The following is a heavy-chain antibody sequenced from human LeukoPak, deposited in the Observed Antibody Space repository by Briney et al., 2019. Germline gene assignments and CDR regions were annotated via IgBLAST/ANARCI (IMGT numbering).Heavy chain of an antibody. Sequence: GSLGLSCAASRFTFSSYTMSWVRQAPGKGLEWVSAISGSGDTTYYADSVKGRFTISRDNSKNTLYLQMNSLRAEDTAVYYCAKEPLYYYWGQGTLVTVSS. J-gene: IGHJ4*02. D-gene: IGHD2-21*01. CDR1: RFTFSSYT. CDR3: AKEPLYYY. CDR2: ISGSGDTT. V-gene: IGHV3-23*01.